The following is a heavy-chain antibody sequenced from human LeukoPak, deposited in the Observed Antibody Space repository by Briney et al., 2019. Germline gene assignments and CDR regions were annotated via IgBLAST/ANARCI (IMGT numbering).Heavy chain of an antibody. Sequence: ASVKVSCKASGYTFTSYAMHWVRQAPGQRLEWMGWINAGNGNTKYSQKFQGRVTITRDTSANTAYMELSSLRSEDTAVYYCARDQFGELFRDWGQGTLVTVSS. CDR3: ARDQFGELFRD. CDR1: GYTFTSYA. CDR2: INAGNGNT. D-gene: IGHD3-10*01. V-gene: IGHV1-3*01. J-gene: IGHJ4*02.